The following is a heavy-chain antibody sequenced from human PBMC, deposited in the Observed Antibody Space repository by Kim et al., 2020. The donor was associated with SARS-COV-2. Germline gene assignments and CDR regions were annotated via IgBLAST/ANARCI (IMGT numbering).Heavy chain of an antibody. Sequence: ASVKVSCKASGYTFTSYGMNWVRQATGQGLEWMGWMNTSSGNPAFAQNFTGRVTLTWDTSVSTAYMEMSSLRPEDTAVYYCARGLAGRNYYSYVD. J-gene: IGHJ4*01. CDR2: MNTSSGNP. CDR1: GYTFTSYG. V-gene: IGHV1-8*02. D-gene: IGHD6-19*01. CDR3: ARGLAGRNYYSYVD.